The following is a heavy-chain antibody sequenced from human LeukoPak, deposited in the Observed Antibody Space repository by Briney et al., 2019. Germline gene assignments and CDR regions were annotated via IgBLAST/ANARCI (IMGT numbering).Heavy chain of an antibody. Sequence: GGSLRLSCAASGFTFSSYSMNWVRQAPGKGLEWVAYISSSSTIYYADSVKGRITISRDNAKNSLYLQMNSLRDEDTAVYYCARDYYTVTPAHWGQGTLVTVSS. V-gene: IGHV3-48*02. CDR2: ISSSSTI. J-gene: IGHJ4*02. D-gene: IGHD4-17*01. CDR1: GFTFSSYS. CDR3: ARDYYTVTPAH.